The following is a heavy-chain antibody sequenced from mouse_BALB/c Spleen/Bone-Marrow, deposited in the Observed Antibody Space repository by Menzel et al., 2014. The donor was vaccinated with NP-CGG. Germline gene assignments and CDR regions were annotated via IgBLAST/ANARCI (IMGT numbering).Heavy chain of an antibody. Sequence: EVKVVDSGGGLVQPGGSLKLSCAASGFDFXRYWMGWVRQAPGRGLKWIGEINPESSTINYTPSLKDKFIISRDNAKNALYLQMSKVRSEDTALYFCARLGYYGMMAYWGQGTSVTVSS. CDR2: INPESSTI. J-gene: IGHJ4*01. CDR3: ARLGYYGMMAY. V-gene: IGHV4-1*02. CDR1: GFDFXRYW. D-gene: IGHD1-1*01.